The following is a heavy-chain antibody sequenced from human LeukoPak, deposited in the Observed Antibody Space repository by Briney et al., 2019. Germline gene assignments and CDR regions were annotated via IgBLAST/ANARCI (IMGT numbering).Heavy chain of an antibody. Sequence: SETLSLTCAVSGGPISSSNWWSWVRQPPGKGLEWIGEIFHSGSTTYNPSLKSRVIISVDKSKNQFSVKLRSVTAADAAVYFCTSRLDDHGSFDYWGQGTLVTVSS. V-gene: IGHV4-4*02. CDR3: TSRLDDHGSFDY. CDR2: IFHSGST. J-gene: IGHJ4*02. CDR1: GGPISSSNW. D-gene: IGHD4-17*01.